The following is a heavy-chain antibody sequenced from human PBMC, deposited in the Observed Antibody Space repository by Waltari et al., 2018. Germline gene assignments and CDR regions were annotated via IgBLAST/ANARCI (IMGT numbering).Heavy chain of an antibody. CDR1: GYTFTGYY. V-gene: IGHV1-2*06. J-gene: IGHJ4*02. CDR3: ARELVVPAAMREYYFDY. CDR2: SNPNSGGT. D-gene: IGHD2-2*01. Sequence: QVQLVQSGAEVKKPGASVKVSCKASGYTFTGYYMHWVRQAPGQGLEWMGRSNPNSGGTNYAQKFQGRVTMTRDTSISTAYMELSRLRSDDTAVYYCARELVVPAAMREYYFDYWGQGTLVTVSS.